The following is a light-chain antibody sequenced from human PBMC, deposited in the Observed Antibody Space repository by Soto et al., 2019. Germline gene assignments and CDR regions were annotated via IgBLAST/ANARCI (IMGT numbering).Light chain of an antibody. CDR2: DAS. J-gene: IGKJ4*01. V-gene: IGKV1-33*01. CDR3: QQLRSYPST. CDR1: QNINNY. Sequence: DIQMTQSPSSLSASVGDRVAITCQASQNINNYLNWYQQKPGRAPKLLIYDASNLEAGVPSRFSGSGSGTDFALTITSLQAEDFATYYCQQLRSYPSTFGGGTKVDIK.